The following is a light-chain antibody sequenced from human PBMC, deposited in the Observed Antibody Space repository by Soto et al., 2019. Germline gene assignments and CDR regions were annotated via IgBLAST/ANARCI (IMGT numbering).Light chain of an antibody. CDR2: DVS. Sequence: QSALTQPASVSGSPGQSITISCTGTSSDVGGYNYVSWYQQHPGNAPKLMIYDVSNRPSGVFNRFSGSKSGNTASLTISGLQAEDEADYYCSSYTSSSTYVVFGGGTKLTVL. V-gene: IGLV2-14*01. J-gene: IGLJ2*01. CDR3: SSYTSSSTYVV. CDR1: SSDVGGYNY.